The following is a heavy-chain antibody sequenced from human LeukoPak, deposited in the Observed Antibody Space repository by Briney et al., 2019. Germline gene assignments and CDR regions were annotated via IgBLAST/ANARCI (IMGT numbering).Heavy chain of an antibody. CDR3: ARNGEFYYYMDV. D-gene: IGHD3-10*01. CDR1: GFTFSTYA. V-gene: IGHV3-23*01. CDR2: ISGGGGST. J-gene: IGHJ6*03. Sequence: PGGSLRLSCAASGFTFSTYAMTWVRQAPGKGLEWVSDISGGGGSTYYADSVKGRFTISRDNSRNTVSLQMNSLRAEDTAVYYCARNGEFYYYMDVWGKGTTVTVSS.